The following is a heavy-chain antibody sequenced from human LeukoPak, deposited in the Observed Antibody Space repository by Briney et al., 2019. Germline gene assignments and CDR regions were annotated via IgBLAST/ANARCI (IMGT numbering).Heavy chain of an antibody. J-gene: IGHJ4*02. CDR1: GGSVSDYY. CDR2: IYHTGST. CDR3: ARVGVDYSGNIIKYFFDY. Sequence: PSETLSLTCTISGGSVSDYYWSWIRQSPGKGLEWIGYIYHTGSTSYSPSLKSRVTISADTSQNQFSLKLSPVTAADTAVYYCARVGVDYSGNIIKYFFDYWGQGTLVTVSS. D-gene: IGHD4-23*01. V-gene: IGHV4-59*02.